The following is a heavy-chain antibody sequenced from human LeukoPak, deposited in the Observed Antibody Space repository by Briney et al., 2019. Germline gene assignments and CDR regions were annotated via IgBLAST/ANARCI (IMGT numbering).Heavy chain of an antibody. V-gene: IGHV3-23*01. D-gene: IGHD7-27*01. CDR1: GFSFSAYA. J-gene: IGHJ5*02. CDR3: AIDYYWGCVA. CDR2: IDRSGEST. Sequence: GGSLRLSCAASGFSFSAYAMTWVRQAPGKGLEWVSDIDRSGESTYYADSLRGRFTISRDNSKNTLYLQMNSLRADDTAVYYCAIDYYWGCVAWGQGTLVTVSS.